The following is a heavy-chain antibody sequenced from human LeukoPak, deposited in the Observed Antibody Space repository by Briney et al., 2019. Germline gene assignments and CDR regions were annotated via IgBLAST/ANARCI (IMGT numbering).Heavy chain of an antibody. V-gene: IGHV3-7*01. CDR1: GFTFSSYW. CDR2: IKQDGSEK. J-gene: IGHJ5*02. D-gene: IGHD1-26*01. Sequence: PGGSLRLSCAASGFTFSSYWMSWVRQAPGKGLEWVANIKQDGSEKYYVDSVKGRFTISRDNAKNSLCLQMNSLRAEDTAVYYCASGLYRYNWFDPWGQGTLVTVSS. CDR3: ASGLYRYNWFDP.